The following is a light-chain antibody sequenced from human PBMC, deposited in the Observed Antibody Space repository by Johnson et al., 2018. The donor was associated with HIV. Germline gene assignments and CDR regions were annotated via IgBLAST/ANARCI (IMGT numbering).Light chain of an antibody. Sequence: QSVLTQPPSVSAAPGQRVTISCSGSSSNIGDNYVSWYQQLPGTAPKLLIYENNKRPSGVPDRFSGSKSGSSATLGITGLQTGDEADYYCATWDSSLSAYVFGTGPKVTVL. CDR2: ENN. V-gene: IGLV1-51*02. CDR3: ATWDSSLSAYV. J-gene: IGLJ1*01. CDR1: SSNIGDNY.